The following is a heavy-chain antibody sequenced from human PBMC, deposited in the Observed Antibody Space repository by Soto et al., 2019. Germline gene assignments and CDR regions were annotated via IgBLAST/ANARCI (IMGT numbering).Heavy chain of an antibody. V-gene: IGHV4-34*01. D-gene: IGHD2-2*01. CDR3: ARSIVVVPAASFHWFDP. CDR1: GGSFSGYY. CDR2: INHSGST. J-gene: IGHJ5*02. Sequence: QVQLQQWGAGLLKPSETLSLTCAVYGGSFSGYYWSWIHQPPGKGLEWIGEINHSGSTNYNPSLKSRVTISVDTSKNQLSLKLSSVTAADTAVYYCARSIVVVPAASFHWFDPWGQGTLVTVSS.